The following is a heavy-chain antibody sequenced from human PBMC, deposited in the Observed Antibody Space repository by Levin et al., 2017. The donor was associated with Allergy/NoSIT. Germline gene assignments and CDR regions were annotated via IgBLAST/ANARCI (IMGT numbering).Heavy chain of an antibody. V-gene: IGHV3-49*04. J-gene: IGHJ4*02. CDR2: IRNKAHGGTT. CDR1: GFTFGDYA. Sequence: GESLKISCTGSGFTFGDYAMSWVRQAPGKGLEWVGFIRNKAHGGTTEYAASVKGRLTISRDDSKSIAYLQMNSLKPEDTAVYFCARGGPPNYDYNWGSYRDVYFDYWGQGTLVTVSS. D-gene: IGHD3-16*02. CDR3: ARGGPPNYDYNWGSYRDVYFDY.